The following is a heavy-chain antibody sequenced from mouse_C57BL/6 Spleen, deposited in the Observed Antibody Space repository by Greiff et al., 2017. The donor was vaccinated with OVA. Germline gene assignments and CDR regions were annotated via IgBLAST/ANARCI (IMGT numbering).Heavy chain of an antibody. D-gene: IGHD2-1*01. CDR1: GFTFTDYY. J-gene: IGHJ1*03. Sequence: EVKLVESGGGLVQPGGSLSLSCAASGFTFTDYYMSWVRQPPGKALEWLGFIRNKANGYTTEYSASVKGRFTISRDNSQSILYLQMNALRAEDSATYYCARYGNYVGWYFDVWGTGTTVTASS. CDR3: ARYGNYVGWYFDV. V-gene: IGHV7-3*01. CDR2: IRNKANGYTT.